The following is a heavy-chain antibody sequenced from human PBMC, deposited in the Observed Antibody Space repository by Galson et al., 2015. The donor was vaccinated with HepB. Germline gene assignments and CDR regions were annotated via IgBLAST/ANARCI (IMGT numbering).Heavy chain of an antibody. D-gene: IGHD6-19*01. J-gene: IGHJ4*02. CDR2: IKSKTDGGTT. CDR3: TTVIAVAGIEVY. CDR1: TFSNAW. V-gene: IGHV3-15*01. Sequence: TFSNAWMSWVRQAPGKGLEWVGRIKSKTDGGTTDYAAPVKGRFTISRDDSKNTLYLQMNSLKTEDTAVYYCTTVIAVAGIEVYWGQGTLVTVSS.